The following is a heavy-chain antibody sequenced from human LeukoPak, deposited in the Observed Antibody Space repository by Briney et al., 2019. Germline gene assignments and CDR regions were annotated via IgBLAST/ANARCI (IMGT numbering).Heavy chain of an antibody. CDR1: GYTFTGYY. Sequence: ASVKVSCKASGYTFTGYYMHWVRQAPGQGPEWMGWINPNSGGTNYAQKFQGRVTMTRDTSISTAYMELSRLRSDDTAVYYCARAPPRYFDWLLTSFDYWGQGTLVTVSS. D-gene: IGHD3-9*01. J-gene: IGHJ4*02. CDR3: ARAPPRYFDWLLTSFDY. V-gene: IGHV1-2*02. CDR2: INPNSGGT.